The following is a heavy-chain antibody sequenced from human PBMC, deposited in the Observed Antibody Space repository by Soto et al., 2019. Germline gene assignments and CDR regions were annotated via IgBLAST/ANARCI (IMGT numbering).Heavy chain of an antibody. CDR1: GFTFSSYA. V-gene: IGHV3-30-3*01. D-gene: IGHD1-26*01. Sequence: QVQLVESGGGVVQPGRSLRLSCAASGFTFSSYAMHWVRQAPGKGLEWVAVISYDGSNKYYADSVKGRFTISRDNSKNTLYLQMNSLRAEDTAVYYCAGFSGDACDIWGQGTMVTVSS. CDR2: ISYDGSNK. J-gene: IGHJ3*02. CDR3: AGFSGDACDI.